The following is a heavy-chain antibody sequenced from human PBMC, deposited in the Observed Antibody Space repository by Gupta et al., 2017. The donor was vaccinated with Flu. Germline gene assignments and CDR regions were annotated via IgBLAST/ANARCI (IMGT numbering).Heavy chain of an antibody. D-gene: IGHD2-21*02. CDR3: ARVGFCSGSDCFFFYYGMDV. J-gene: IGHJ6*02. Sequence: EVQLVESGGGLVKPGGSLRLSCAASEFTSGDYSMSWVRQAPGKGLEWVSSINRHSDYIYYADSVKGRFTTSRDNAKKSLYLQMDNLRAEDTAMYYCARVGFCSGSDCFFFYYGMDVWGQGTTVTVSS. CDR2: INRHSDYI. CDR1: EFTSGDYS. V-gene: IGHV3-21*02.